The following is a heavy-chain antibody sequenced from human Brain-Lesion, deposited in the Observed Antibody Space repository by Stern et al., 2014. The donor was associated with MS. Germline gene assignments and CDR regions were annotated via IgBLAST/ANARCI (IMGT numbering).Heavy chain of an antibody. Sequence: EVQLEESGAEVKKPGESLKISCKGSGYSFTANWIAWVRQMTGKGLEWMGIIYPGDSDTRYSPSFQGQVTISADKSISTAYLQWSSLKASDTAMYYCARDYGDYAFDYWGQGTLVTVSS. V-gene: IGHV5-51*01. CDR3: ARDYGDYAFDY. J-gene: IGHJ4*02. D-gene: IGHD4-17*01. CDR1: GYSFTANW. CDR2: IYPGDSDT.